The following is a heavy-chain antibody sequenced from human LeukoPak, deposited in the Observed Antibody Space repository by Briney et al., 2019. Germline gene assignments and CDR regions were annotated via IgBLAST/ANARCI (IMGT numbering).Heavy chain of an antibody. CDR1: GYTFTNYG. CDR3: ARGGPPGGSGSYSDY. Sequence: SVKVSCKASGYTFTNYGITWVRRAPGQGLEWMAWISPYDGNTDYAQTLQGRVTMTTETSTSTAYMELRSLRSDDTAVYYCARGGPPGGSGSYSDYWGQGTLVTVSS. J-gene: IGHJ4*02. CDR2: ISPYDGNT. D-gene: IGHD1-26*01. V-gene: IGHV1-18*01.